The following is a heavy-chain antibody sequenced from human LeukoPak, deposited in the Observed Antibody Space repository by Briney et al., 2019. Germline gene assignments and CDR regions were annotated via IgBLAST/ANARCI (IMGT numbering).Heavy chain of an antibody. J-gene: IGHJ4*02. D-gene: IGHD3-22*01. Sequence: GGSLRLSCAASGITFSTSHMHWVRQAPGKGLEYVAAITKNGDTTYYANSVKGRFTISRDNSKNTLCLQMGRLRVADMAVYYCARAYSFGYDYWGQGTLVTVSS. CDR3: ARAYSFGYDY. V-gene: IGHV3-64*01. CDR2: ITKNGDTT. CDR1: GITFSTSH.